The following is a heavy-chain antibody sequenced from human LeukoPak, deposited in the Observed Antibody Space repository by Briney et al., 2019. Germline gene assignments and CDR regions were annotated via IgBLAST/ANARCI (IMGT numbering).Heavy chain of an antibody. CDR3: ARGSFDP. J-gene: IGHJ5*02. Sequence: ASVKVSCTASGYTFTSYAMHWVRQAPGQRLEWMGWINAGNGNTKYSQKFQGRVTITRDTSASTAYMELSSLRSEDTAVYYCARGSFDPWGQGTLVTVSS. CDR2: INAGNGNT. V-gene: IGHV1-3*01. CDR1: GYTFTSYA.